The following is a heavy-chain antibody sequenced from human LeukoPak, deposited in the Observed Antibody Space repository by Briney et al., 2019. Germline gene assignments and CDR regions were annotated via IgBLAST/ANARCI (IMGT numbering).Heavy chain of an antibody. V-gene: IGHV1-18*01. CDR1: GYTFTSYG. J-gene: IGHJ3*02. CDR2: ISAYNGST. CDR3: ARDGAADHEFVAFDI. Sequence: ASVKVSCTASGYTFTSYGISWVRQAPGQGLEWMGWISAYNGSTNYAQKLQGRVTMTTDTSTSTAYMELRSLRSDDTVVYYCARDGAADHEFVAFDIWGQGTMVTVSS. D-gene: IGHD6-25*01.